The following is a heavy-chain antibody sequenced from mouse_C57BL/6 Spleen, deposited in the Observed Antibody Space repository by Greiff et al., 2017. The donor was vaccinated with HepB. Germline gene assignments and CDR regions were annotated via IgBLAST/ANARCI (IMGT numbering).Heavy chain of an antibody. CDR1: GYTFTDYE. V-gene: IGHV1-15*01. CDR2: IDPETGGT. J-gene: IGHJ4*01. CDR3: TRPSYYGSSYNYYAMDY. D-gene: IGHD1-1*01. Sequence: QVQLQQSGAELVRPGASVTLSCKASGYTFTDYEMHWVKQTPVHGLEWIGAIDPETGGTAYNQKFKGKAILTADKSSSTAYMELRSLTSEDSAVYYCTRPSYYGSSYNYYAMDYWGQGTSVTVSS.